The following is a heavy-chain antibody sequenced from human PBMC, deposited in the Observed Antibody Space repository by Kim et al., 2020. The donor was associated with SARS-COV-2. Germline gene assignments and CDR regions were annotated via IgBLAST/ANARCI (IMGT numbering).Heavy chain of an antibody. CDR1: GFTFSDYY. J-gene: IGHJ3*02. V-gene: IGHV3-11*01. CDR3: ARVTGPYDFWSGYYGDAFDI. D-gene: IGHD3-3*01. CDR2: ISSSGGTI. Sequence: GGSLRLSCAASGFTFSDYYMSWIRQAPGKGLEWVSYISSSGGTIYYADSVKGRFTISRDNAKNSLYLQMNSLRAEDTAVYYCARVTGPYDFWSGYYGDAFDIWGQGTMVTVSS.